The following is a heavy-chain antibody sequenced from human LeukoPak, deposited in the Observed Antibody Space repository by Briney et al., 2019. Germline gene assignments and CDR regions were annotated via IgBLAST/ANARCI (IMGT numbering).Heavy chain of an antibody. CDR3: ARFGYVETTVATPIKYYFAMDV. V-gene: IGHV4-59*01. CDR1: GGSISGYY. D-gene: IGHD4-23*01. CDR2: THYSGTT. J-gene: IGHJ6*02. Sequence: PSETLSLTCTVSGGSISGYYWSWIRQPPGKGLEWIGYTHYSGTTNYNPSLKSRVTISIDTSRDQFSLKVSSVTAADTAVYYCARFGYVETTVATPIKYYFAMDVWGQGTTVTVSS.